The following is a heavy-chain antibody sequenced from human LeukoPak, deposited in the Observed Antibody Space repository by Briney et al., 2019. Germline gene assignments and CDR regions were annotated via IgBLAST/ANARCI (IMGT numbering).Heavy chain of an antibody. D-gene: IGHD4-23*01. CDR1: GGSISSYY. CDR2: MYYSGKF. V-gene: IGHV4-59*01. J-gene: IGHJ3*02. Sequence: PSETLSLTCTVSGGSISSYYWNWVRQPPGKGLEWSGYMYYSGKFNYNPSLKSRVTISVDTSKNQFSLKLNSVTAADTAVYYCASYGDKQAFDIWGRGTMVTVSS. CDR3: ASYGDKQAFDI.